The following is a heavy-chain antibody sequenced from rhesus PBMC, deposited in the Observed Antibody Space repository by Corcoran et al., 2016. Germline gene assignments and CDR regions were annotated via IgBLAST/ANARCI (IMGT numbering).Heavy chain of an antibody. CDR3: AADGGSSFDY. J-gene: IGHJ4*01. V-gene: IGHV1-70*01. CDR1: GYIFTSYV. CDR2: IHPGYGST. D-gene: IGHD1-44*02. Sequence: QEQLVQSGAEVKQPGAPVQVSCNASGYIFTSYVLSWLRPAPGQGFEWMGGIHPGYGSTSYAQKFQGRVTITADMSTSTVYMELSSLRSEDMAVYYCAADGGSSFDYWGQGVLVTVSS.